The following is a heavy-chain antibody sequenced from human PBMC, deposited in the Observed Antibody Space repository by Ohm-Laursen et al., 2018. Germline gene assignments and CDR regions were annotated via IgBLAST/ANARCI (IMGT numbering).Heavy chain of an antibody. CDR2: IYYSGST. J-gene: IGHJ4*02. Sequence: TLSLTCTVSGGSISSYYWSWIRQPPGKGLEWIGYIYYSGSTNYNPSLKSRVTISVDTSKNQFSLKLSSVTAADTAVYYCATSYYYDSSGYYGWGQGTLVTVSS. CDR3: ATSYYYDSSGYYG. D-gene: IGHD3-22*01. V-gene: IGHV4-59*08. CDR1: GGSISSYY.